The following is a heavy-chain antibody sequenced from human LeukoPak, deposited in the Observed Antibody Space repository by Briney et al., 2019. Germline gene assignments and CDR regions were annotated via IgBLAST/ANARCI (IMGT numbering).Heavy chain of an antibody. V-gene: IGHV3-48*03. CDR3: ARDTAHYSSSWYILGFWGTFDY. D-gene: IGHD6-13*01. J-gene: IGHJ4*02. Sequence: PGGSLRLSCAASGFTFSSYEMNWVRQAPGKGLEWVSYISSSGSTIYYADSVKGRFTISRDNAKNSLYLQMNSLRAEDTAVYYCARDTAHYSSSWYILGFWGTFDYWGQGTLVTVSS. CDR1: GFTFSSYE. CDR2: ISSSGSTI.